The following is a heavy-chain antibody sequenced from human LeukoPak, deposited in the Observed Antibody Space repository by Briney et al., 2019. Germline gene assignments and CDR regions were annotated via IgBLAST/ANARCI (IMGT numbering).Heavy chain of an antibody. J-gene: IGHJ4*02. CDR2: IKPDGSET. Sequence: GGSLRLSCEASGFTFSSYWMNWVRQAPGKGLEWVANIKPDGSETNYVDSVKGRFTISRDNAKNSLDLQMNNLRAEDTAVYYCARAYDYWGQGSLVTVSS. CDR3: ARAYDY. V-gene: IGHV3-7*01. CDR1: GFTFSSYW.